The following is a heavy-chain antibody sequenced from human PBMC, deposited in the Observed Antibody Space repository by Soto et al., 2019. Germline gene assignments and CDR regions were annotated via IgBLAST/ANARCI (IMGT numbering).Heavy chain of an antibody. V-gene: IGHV4-4*02. D-gene: IGHD6-13*01. J-gene: IGHJ3*02. CDR1: GGSISSSNW. CDR2: IFHSGST. Sequence: PSETLSLTCAVSGGSISSSNWLSWFLQPPRKGLEWIGEIFHSGSTNYNPSLKSRVTISVDKSKNQFSLKLSSVAAADTAVYYCARVLVAAAMAAFDIWGQGTMVTVSS. CDR3: ARVLVAAAMAAFDI.